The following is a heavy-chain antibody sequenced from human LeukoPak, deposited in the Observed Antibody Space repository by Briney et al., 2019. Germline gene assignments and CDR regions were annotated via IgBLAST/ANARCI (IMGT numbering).Heavy chain of an antibody. CDR2: INHSGST. J-gene: IGHJ4*02. CDR3: ARVAYYDILTGYQGPFDY. V-gene: IGHV4-38-2*02. D-gene: IGHD3-9*01. Sequence: SETLSLTCTVSGYSISSGYYWSWIRQPPGKGLEWIGEINHSGSTNYNPSLKSRVTISVDTSKNQFSLKLSSVTAADTAVYYCARVAYYDILTGYQGPFDYWGQGTLVTVSS. CDR1: GYSISSGYY.